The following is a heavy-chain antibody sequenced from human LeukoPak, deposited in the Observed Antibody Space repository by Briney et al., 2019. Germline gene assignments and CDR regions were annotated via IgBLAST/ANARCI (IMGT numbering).Heavy chain of an antibody. V-gene: IGHV3-21*01. Sequence: PGRSLRLSCAASGFTFSSYSMNWVRQAPGKGLEWVSSISSSPTYIYYADSVKGRFTISRDNAKNSLYPQMNSPRAEDTAVYYCARDRAVIAARPDRYYYYMDVWGKGTTVTVSS. CDR3: ARDRAVIAARPDRYYYYMDV. J-gene: IGHJ6*03. CDR1: GFTFSSYS. D-gene: IGHD6-6*01. CDR2: ISSSPTYI.